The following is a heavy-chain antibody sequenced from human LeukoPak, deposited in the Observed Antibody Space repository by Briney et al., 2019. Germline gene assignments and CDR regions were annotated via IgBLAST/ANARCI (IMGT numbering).Heavy chain of an antibody. D-gene: IGHD3-3*01. J-gene: IGHJ4*02. CDR2: ISYDGSNK. V-gene: IGHV3-30-3*01. CDR3: AKDNEFWSGYPKSAFDY. CDR1: GFTFSSYT. Sequence: GGSLRLSCAASGFTFSSYTMHWVRQAPGKGLEWVSVISYDGSNKYYADSVKGRFTISRDKSKNTLYLQMNSLRVEDTAVYYCAKDNEFWSGYPKSAFDYWGQGTLVTVSS.